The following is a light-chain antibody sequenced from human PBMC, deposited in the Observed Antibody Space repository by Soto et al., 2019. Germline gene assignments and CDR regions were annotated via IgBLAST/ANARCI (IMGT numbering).Light chain of an antibody. CDR1: QSVVSSY. J-gene: IGKJ1*01. CDR2: GSS. Sequence: EILLTQSPGTLSLSPGERATLSCRASQSVVSSYVAWYQQTPGQAPRLLIYGSSNRATGIPDRFSVSGSGTDFTLTISRLEPEDFAVYYCQQYGHSPWTFGQGTKLEIK. V-gene: IGKV3-20*01. CDR3: QQYGHSPWT.